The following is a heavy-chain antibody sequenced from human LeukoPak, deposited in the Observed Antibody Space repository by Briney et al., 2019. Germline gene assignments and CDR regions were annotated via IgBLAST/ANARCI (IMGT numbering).Heavy chain of an antibody. D-gene: IGHD3-22*01. CDR1: GGSISSYY. V-gene: IGHV4-59*01. CDR3: ARTDYYDSPVDY. J-gene: IGHJ4*02. Sequence: PSETLSLTCTVSGGSISSYYWSWIRQPPGRGLEWIGYMYNSGSTNYNPSLKSRVTISVDTSKNQFSLKLSSVAAADTAVYYCARTDYYDSPVDYWGQGTLVTVSS. CDR2: MYNSGST.